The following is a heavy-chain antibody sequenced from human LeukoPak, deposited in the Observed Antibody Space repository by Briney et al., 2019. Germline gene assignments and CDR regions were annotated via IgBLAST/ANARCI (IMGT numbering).Heavy chain of an antibody. J-gene: IGHJ5*02. D-gene: IGHD3-10*01. CDR2: ISGSGGST. CDR3: AKEESISMVRGASGLVVNWFDP. V-gene: IGHV3-23*01. Sequence: GGSLRLSCAASGFTVSSNYMSWVRQAPGKGLEWVSGISGSGGSTYYADSVKGRFTISRDNSKNTLYLQMSSLRAEDTAVYYCAKEESISMVRGASGLVVNWFDPWGQGTLVTVSS. CDR1: GFTVSSNY.